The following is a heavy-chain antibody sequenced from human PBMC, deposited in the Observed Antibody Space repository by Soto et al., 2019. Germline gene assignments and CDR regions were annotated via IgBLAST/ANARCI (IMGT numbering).Heavy chain of an antibody. V-gene: IGHV4-61*01. CDR1: GGSVSSTYYY. CDR2: IYYSGRT. Sequence: SETLSLTCFVSGGSVSSTYYYWSWIRQPPGKGLEWIGYIYYSGRTDYKSSLKSRVTISLDPSKNQVSLKFNSVAAADTAVYYCARGGYSGRLYYFDYWGLGTLVTVSS. J-gene: IGHJ4*02. CDR3: ARGGYSGRLYYFDY. D-gene: IGHD2-15*01.